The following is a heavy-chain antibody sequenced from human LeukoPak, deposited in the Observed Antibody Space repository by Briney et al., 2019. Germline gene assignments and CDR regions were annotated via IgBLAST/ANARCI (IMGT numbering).Heavy chain of an antibody. V-gene: IGHV1-46*01. CDR1: GYTFTSYY. D-gene: IGHD6-19*01. J-gene: IGHJ3*02. Sequence: ASVKVSCKASGYTFTSYYMHWVRQAPGQGLEWMGIINPSGGSTSYAQKFQGRVTMTRDTSTSTVYMELSSLRSEDTAVYYCASPSVAAPGAGAFDIWGQGTMVTVSS. CDR3: ASPSVAAPGAGAFDI. CDR2: INPSGGST.